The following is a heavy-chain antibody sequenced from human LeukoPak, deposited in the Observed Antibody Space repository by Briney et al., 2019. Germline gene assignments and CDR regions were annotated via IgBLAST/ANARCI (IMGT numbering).Heavy chain of an antibody. CDR1: GFTFSSYA. Sequence: GGSLRLSCAASGFTFSSYAMSWVRQAPGKGLEWVAVISYDGSNKYYADSVKGRFTISRDNSKNTLYLQMNSLRAEDTAVYYCARDDGYGVRDYYYYYGMDVWGQGTTVTVSS. D-gene: IGHD3-10*01. CDR2: ISYDGSNK. CDR3: ARDDGYGVRDYYYYYGMDV. J-gene: IGHJ6*02. V-gene: IGHV3-30-3*01.